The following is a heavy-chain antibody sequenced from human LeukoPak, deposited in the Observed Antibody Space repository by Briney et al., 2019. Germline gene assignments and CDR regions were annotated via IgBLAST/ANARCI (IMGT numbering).Heavy chain of an antibody. Sequence: SSETLSLTCTVSGYSITSGYFWGWIRQPPGKGLELIGTIYHGGSSYSHPSLQSRVTMSVDTSKNQFSLKLISMTAADTAVYYCARLPGDFWSAYYADSWGQGTLVTVSS. CDR2: IYHGGSS. CDR3: ARLPGDFWSAYYADS. CDR1: GYSITSGYF. D-gene: IGHD3-3*01. J-gene: IGHJ4*02. V-gene: IGHV4-38-2*02.